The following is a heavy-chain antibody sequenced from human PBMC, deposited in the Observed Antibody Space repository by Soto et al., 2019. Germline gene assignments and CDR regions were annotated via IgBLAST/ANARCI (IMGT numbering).Heavy chain of an antibody. CDR1: GGSISSGGYY. D-gene: IGHD6-6*01. J-gene: IGHJ6*02. V-gene: IGHV4-31*01. CDR2: NYYSGIT. Sequence: QVQLQESGPGLVKPSQTLSLTCTVSGGSISSGGYYWTWIRQHPGKGLEWIGYNYYSGITYYNPPPISPVTVSLANSNNQFSPKLSSVPAADTAGYYCARGPSMAGLYSGMAVWGQGTTVTVSS. CDR3: ARGPSMAGLYSGMAV.